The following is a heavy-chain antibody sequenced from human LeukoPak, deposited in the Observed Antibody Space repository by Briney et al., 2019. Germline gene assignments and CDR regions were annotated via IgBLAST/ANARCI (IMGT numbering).Heavy chain of an antibody. CDR2: INPNTGGT. J-gene: IGHJ4*02. CDR1: GYTFSGHY. V-gene: IGHV1-2*02. Sequence: ASVKVSCKASGYTFSGHYIHWVRQAPGQGLEWMGWINPNTGGTRYAQKFQGRVTVTRDTSISTAYMELSRLTSDDTAVYHCASGIAADFDYWGQGTLVTVSS. D-gene: IGHD6-13*01. CDR3: ASGIAADFDY.